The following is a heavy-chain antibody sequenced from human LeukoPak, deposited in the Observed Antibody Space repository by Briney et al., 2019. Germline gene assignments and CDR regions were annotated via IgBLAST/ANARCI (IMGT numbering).Heavy chain of an antibody. CDR3: ARRAAATDYFHY. V-gene: IGHV3-23*01. Sequence: GGSLRLSCAASGFTFSSYGMGWVSQAPGKGMEWVSVISGSGGSTSYADSVKGRFTISRDTSKNTLYLQMNSLRAEDTALYYCARRAAATDYFHYWGQGTLVTVSS. CDR1: GFTFSSYG. J-gene: IGHJ4*02. CDR2: ISGSGGST. D-gene: IGHD6-25*01.